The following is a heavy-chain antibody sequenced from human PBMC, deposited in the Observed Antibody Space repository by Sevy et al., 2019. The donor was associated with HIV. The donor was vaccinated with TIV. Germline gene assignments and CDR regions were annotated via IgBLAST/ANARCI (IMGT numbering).Heavy chain of an antibody. V-gene: IGHV3-23*01. Sequence: GGSLRLSCAASGFTFNNYAMNWVRQAPGKGLEWVSVISGSGSYTYYADSVKGRFTISRDTSKNTLYLQMNSLRAEDTAVYYCAKEKEMSMYYFHSWGQGTLVTASS. J-gene: IGHJ4*02. CDR3: AKEKEMSMYYFHS. D-gene: IGHD3-10*02. CDR2: ISGSGSYT. CDR1: GFTFNNYA.